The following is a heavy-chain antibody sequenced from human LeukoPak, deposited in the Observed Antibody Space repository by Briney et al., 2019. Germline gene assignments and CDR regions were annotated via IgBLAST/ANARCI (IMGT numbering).Heavy chain of an antibody. J-gene: IGHJ4*02. V-gene: IGHV3-23*01. CDR2: ISGSGGST. CDR3: AKRVRYSGYGRIDY. D-gene: IGHD5-12*01. Sequence: GGSLRLSCAAAGFTFSSYVMSWVRQAPGKGLEWVSAISGSGGSTYYADSVKGRFTISRDNSKNTLYLQMNSLRAEDTAVYYCAKRVRYSGYGRIDYWGQGTLVTVSS. CDR1: GFTFSSYV.